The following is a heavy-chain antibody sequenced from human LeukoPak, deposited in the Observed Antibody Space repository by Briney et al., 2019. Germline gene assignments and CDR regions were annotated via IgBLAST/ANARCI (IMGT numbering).Heavy chain of an antibody. Sequence: ASVKVSCKTFGYTFSKYGISWVRQAPGQGLEWMGWISNYDGKTNYAQKLQGRVTMTTDTSTSTAYMELRSLKSDDTAVYYCSRSEAGEFSGWGQGTLVTVSS. CDR3: SRSEAGEFSG. CDR1: GYTFSKYG. V-gene: IGHV1-18*01. CDR2: ISNYDGKT. D-gene: IGHD3-10*01. J-gene: IGHJ4*02.